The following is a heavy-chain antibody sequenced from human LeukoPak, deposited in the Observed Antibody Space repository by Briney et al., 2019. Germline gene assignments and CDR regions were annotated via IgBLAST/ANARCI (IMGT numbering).Heavy chain of an antibody. CDR3: AKLAIAVAGTPLSYFDY. Sequence: GGSLRLSCAASGFTLSSYAMSWVRQAPGKGLEWVSAISGSGGSTYYADSVKGRFTISRDNSKNTLYLQMNSLRAEDTAVYYCAKLAIAVAGTPLSYFDYWGQGTLVTVSS. J-gene: IGHJ4*02. CDR2: ISGSGGST. D-gene: IGHD6-19*01. CDR1: GFTLSSYA. V-gene: IGHV3-23*01.